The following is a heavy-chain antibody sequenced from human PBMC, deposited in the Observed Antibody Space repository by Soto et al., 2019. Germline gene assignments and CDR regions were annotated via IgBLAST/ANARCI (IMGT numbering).Heavy chain of an antibody. Sequence: ASVKVSCKASGYTFTSYGISWVRQAPGQGLEWMGWISAYNGNTNYAQKLQGRVTMTTDTSTSTAYMELRSLRSDDTAVYYSARETLTAAAGTFYWFDPWGQGTLVTVAS. CDR1: GYTFTSYG. D-gene: IGHD6-13*01. CDR3: ARETLTAAAGTFYWFDP. CDR2: ISAYNGNT. J-gene: IGHJ5*02. V-gene: IGHV1-18*01.